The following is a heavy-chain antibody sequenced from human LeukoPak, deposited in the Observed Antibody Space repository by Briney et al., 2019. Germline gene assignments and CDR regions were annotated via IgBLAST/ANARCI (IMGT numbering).Heavy chain of an antibody. CDR1: GFTFSSYA. Sequence: PGGSLRLSCAASGFTFSSYAMHWVRQAPGKGLEYVSAISSNGGSTYYANSVKGRFTISRDNSKNTLYLQMGSLRAEDMAVYYCARDLECSGGSCYVLWGQGTLVTVSS. J-gene: IGHJ4*02. CDR2: ISSNGGST. V-gene: IGHV3-64*01. CDR3: ARDLECSGGSCYVL. D-gene: IGHD2-15*01.